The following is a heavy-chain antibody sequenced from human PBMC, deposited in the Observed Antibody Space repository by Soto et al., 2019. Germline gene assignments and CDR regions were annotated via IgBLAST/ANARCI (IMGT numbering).Heavy chain of an antibody. V-gene: IGHV4-59*12. CDR1: GGSISSYY. CDR3: ARGSGYYTYYFDY. Sequence: PSETLSHTCTVSGGSISSYYWGWIRQPPGKGLEWIGYIHYSGSTNYNPSLKSRVTISVDTSKNQFSLKLSSVTAADTAVYYCARGSGYYTYYFDYWGQGTLVTVSS. CDR2: IHYSGST. J-gene: IGHJ4*02. D-gene: IGHD3-3*01.